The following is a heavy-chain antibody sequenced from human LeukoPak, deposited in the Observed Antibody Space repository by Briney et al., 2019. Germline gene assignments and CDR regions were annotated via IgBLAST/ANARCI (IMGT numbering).Heavy chain of an antibody. CDR3: ASHGGDIAVAGIPWFDP. CDR1: GGSISSYY. J-gene: IGHJ5*02. V-gene: IGHV4-59*01. CDR2: IYYSGST. D-gene: IGHD6-19*01. Sequence: SETLSLTSTVSGGSISSYYRSWIRQPPGKGLEWIGYIYYSGSTNYNPSLKSRVTISVDTSKNQFCLKLSSVTAAETAVYYCASHGGDIAVAGIPWFDPWGQGTLVTVSS.